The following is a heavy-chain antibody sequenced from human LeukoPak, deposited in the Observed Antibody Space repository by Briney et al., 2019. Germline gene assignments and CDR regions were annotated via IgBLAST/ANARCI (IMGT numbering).Heavy chain of an antibody. Sequence: GGSLRLSCAASGFTFDDYAMHWVRQAPGKGLEWVSGISWNSGSIGYADSVKGRFTISRDNAKNSLYLQMDSLRAGDTALYYCAKDIDTAMVNWYFDLWGRGTLVTVSS. CDR2: ISWNSGSI. CDR1: GFTFDDYA. D-gene: IGHD5-18*01. CDR3: AKDIDTAMVNWYFDL. V-gene: IGHV3-9*01. J-gene: IGHJ2*01.